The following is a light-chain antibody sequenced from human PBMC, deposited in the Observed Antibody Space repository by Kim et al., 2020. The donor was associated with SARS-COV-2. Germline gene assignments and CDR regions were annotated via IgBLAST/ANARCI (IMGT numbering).Light chain of an antibody. Sequence: GQGFIISCSGSSSNIGRTSVNWYQQVPGAAPKLLIYNDNKRPSGVPDRFSASKSGTSASLAISGLQSEDEAHYYCAPWDDSLNGWVFGGGTKLTVL. J-gene: IGLJ3*02. CDR3: APWDDSLNGWV. CDR1: SSNIGRTS. V-gene: IGLV1-44*01. CDR2: NDN.